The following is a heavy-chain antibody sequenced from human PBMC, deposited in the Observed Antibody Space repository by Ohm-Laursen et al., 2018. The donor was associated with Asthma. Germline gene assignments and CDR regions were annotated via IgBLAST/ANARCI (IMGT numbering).Heavy chain of an antibody. D-gene: IGHD3-22*01. V-gene: IGHV3-33*01. J-gene: IGHJ6*02. CDR2: IWYDGINR. Sequence: SLRLSCAASGFTFSSYGMHWVRQAPGKGLEWVAVIWYDGINRYYADSVKGRFTISRDNSKNTLYLQMNSLRAEDTAVYYCAREYYYDRGVYYGMDVWGQGTTVTVSS. CDR3: AREYYYDRGVYYGMDV. CDR1: GFTFSSYG.